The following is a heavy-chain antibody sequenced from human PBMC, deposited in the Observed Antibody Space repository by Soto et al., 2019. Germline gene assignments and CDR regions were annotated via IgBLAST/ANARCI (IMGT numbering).Heavy chain of an antibody. V-gene: IGHV1-69*01. J-gene: IGHJ5*02. CDR1: GGTFSSYA. D-gene: IGHD3-10*01. CDR2: IIPIFGTA. Sequence: QVQLVQSGAEVKKPGSSVKVSCKASGGTFSSYAISWVRQAPGQGLEWMGGIIPIFGTANYAQKFQGRVTITADESTSTAYMELSSLSSEDTAVYYCARYYYGSGSYFVNWFDPWGQGTLVTVSS. CDR3: ARYYYGSGSYFVNWFDP.